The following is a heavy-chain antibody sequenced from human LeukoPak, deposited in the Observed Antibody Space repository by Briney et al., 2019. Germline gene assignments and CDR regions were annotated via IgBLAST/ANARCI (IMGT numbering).Heavy chain of an antibody. CDR1: GASMTSTIYY. D-gene: IGHD2-15*01. CDR2: IGNLLYEGST. V-gene: IGHV4-39*07. Sequence: SETLSLTCTVSGASMTSTIYYWGWIRQTPGKGLEWIGNIGNLLYEGSTYYNPSLKRRVTLSLDTSKNQFSLKLSSVTAADTAIYYCARVGGGHLGFDCWGQGTLVTVSS. CDR3: ARVGGGHLGFDC. J-gene: IGHJ4*02.